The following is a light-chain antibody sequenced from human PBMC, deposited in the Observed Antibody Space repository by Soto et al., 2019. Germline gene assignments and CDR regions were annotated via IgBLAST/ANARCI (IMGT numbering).Light chain of an antibody. CDR2: AAS. V-gene: IGKV3-11*01. J-gene: IGKJ5*01. CDR1: QSVSSY. Sequence: EIELTQSPASLSLSVGDRVTISCRASQSVSSYLTWYQQKPGKAPRLLIYAASNMASGIPARFSGSGSGTDFTLTISSLEPEDFAVYYCQQRSSTLSTFGQGTRLEIK. CDR3: QQRSSTLST.